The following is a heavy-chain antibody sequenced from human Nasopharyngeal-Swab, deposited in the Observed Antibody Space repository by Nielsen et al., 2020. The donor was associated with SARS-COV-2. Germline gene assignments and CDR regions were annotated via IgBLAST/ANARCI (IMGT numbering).Heavy chain of an antibody. J-gene: IGHJ6*03. Sequence: RQAPGKGLEWIGSIYYSRSTYYNPSLKSRVTISVDTSKNQFSLKLSSVTAADTAVYYCARQIPEIRYYYYYMDVWGKGTTVTVSS. D-gene: IGHD1-14*01. CDR3: ARQIPEIRYYYYYMDV. CDR2: IYYSRST. V-gene: IGHV4-39*01.